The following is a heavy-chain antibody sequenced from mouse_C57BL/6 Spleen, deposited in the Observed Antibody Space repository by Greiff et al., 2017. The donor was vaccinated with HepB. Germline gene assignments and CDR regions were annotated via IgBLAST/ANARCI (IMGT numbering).Heavy chain of an antibody. V-gene: IGHV1-69*01. CDR1: GYTFTSYW. J-gene: IGHJ2*01. Sequence: VQLQQPGAELVMPGASVKLSCKASGYTFTSYWMHWVKQRPGQGLEWIGEIDPSDSYTNYNQKFKGKSTLTVDKSSSTSYMQLSSVTSEDSAVYYCARRYYGSSLDYWGQGPTLTVSS. CDR3: ARRYYGSSLDY. D-gene: IGHD1-1*01. CDR2: IDPSDSYT.